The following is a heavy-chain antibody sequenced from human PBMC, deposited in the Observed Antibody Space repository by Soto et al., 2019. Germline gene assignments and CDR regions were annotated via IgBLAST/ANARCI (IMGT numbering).Heavy chain of an antibody. CDR2: ISSSSSYI. V-gene: IGHV3-21*01. J-gene: IGHJ4*02. CDR1: GFTFSSYS. CDR3: ARVGPHSGYRNFDY. D-gene: IGHD5-12*01. Sequence: GGSLRLSCAASGFTFSSYSMNWVRQAPGKGLEWVSSISSSSSYIYYADSVKGRFTISRDNAKNSLYLQMNSLRAEDTAVYYCARVGPHSGYRNFDYWGQGTLVTVSS.